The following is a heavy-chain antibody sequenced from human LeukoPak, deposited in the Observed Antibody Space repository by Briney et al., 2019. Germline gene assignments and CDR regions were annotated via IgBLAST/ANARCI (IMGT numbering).Heavy chain of an antibody. CDR3: ARGNWMVRGVILDS. CDR1: GFTFSSYS. Sequence: GGSLRLSCAASGFTFSSYSMNWVRQAPGKGLEWVSYISSSGSTIYYADSVKGRFTMSRDNAKNSLYLQMNSLRVEDTAVYYCARGNWMVRGVILDSWGQGTLVTVSS. D-gene: IGHD3-10*01. V-gene: IGHV3-48*04. CDR2: ISSSGSTI. J-gene: IGHJ4*02.